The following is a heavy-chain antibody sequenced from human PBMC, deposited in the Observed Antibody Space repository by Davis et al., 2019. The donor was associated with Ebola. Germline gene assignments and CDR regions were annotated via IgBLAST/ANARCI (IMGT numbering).Heavy chain of an antibody. D-gene: IGHD3-10*01. CDR3: ARESFSSGSYYTGYYYYGMDV. CDR2: IIPILGIA. V-gene: IGHV1-69*04. J-gene: IGHJ6*02. CDR1: GGTFSSYA. Sequence: AASVKVSCKASGGTFSSYAISWVRQAPGQGLEWMGRIIPILGIANYAQKFQGRVTITADKSTSTAYMELSSLRSDDTAVYYCARESFSSGSYYTGYYYYGMDVWGQGTTVTVSS.